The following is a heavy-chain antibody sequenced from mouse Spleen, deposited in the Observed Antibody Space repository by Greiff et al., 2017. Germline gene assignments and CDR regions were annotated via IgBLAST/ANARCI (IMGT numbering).Heavy chain of an antibody. J-gene: IGHJ3*01. CDR2: IDPSDSYT. D-gene: IGHD2-14*01. V-gene: IGHV1-50*01. Sequence: QVQLQQPGAELVKPGASVKLSCKASGYTFTSYWMQWVKQRPGQGLEWIGEIDPSDSYTNYNQKFKGKATLTVDTSSSTAYMQLSSLTSEDAAVYYCARLEGYEGPFAYWGQGTLVTVSA. CDR1: GYTFTSYW. CDR3: ARLEGYEGPFAY.